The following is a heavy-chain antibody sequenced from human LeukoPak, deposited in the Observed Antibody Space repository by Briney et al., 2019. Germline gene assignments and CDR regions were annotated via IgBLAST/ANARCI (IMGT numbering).Heavy chain of an antibody. D-gene: IGHD3-22*01. V-gene: IGHV3-53*01. CDR1: GFTVSSNY. Sequence: PGGSLRLSCAASGFTVSSNYMSWVRQAPGKGPEWVSVIYNGGTTYYADSVKGRFTTSRHNSENTLNLQMNNLRAEDTAVYYCSVMHRYYDGSGYWVQWGQGTLVTVSS. CDR2: IYNGGTT. CDR3: SVMHRYYDGSGYWVQ. J-gene: IGHJ4*02.